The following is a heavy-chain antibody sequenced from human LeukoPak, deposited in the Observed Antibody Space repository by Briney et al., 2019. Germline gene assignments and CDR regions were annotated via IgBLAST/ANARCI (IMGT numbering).Heavy chain of an antibody. V-gene: IGHV3-33*08. D-gene: IGHD3-3*01. CDR3: ARNDGITIFGVVPDY. Sequence: GGSLRLSCVVSGFTFSSYGIHWVRQAPGKGLEWVAVIWYDGSNKYYADSVKGRFTISRDNSKNTLYLQMNSLRAEDTAVYYCARNDGITIFGVVPDYWGQGTLVTVSS. CDR1: GFTFSSYG. CDR2: IWYDGSNK. J-gene: IGHJ4*02.